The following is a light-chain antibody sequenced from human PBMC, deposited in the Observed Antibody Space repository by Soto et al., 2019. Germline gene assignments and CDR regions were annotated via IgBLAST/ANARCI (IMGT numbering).Light chain of an antibody. CDR2: EVS. CDR3: SSYTSSSTYV. J-gene: IGLJ1*01. V-gene: IGLV2-14*01. CDR1: SSDVGGYNY. Sequence: QSFLTPPASVSGSPGQSITISCTGTSSDVGGYNYVSWYQQHPGKAPKLMIYEVSNRPSGVSNRFSGSKSGNTASLTISGLQAEDEADYYCSSYTSSSTYVFGTGTKVTVL.